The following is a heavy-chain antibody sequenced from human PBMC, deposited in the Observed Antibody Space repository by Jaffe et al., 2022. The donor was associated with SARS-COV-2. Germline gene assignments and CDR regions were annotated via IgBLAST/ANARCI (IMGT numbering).Heavy chain of an antibody. Sequence: QVQLVESGGGLVKPGGSLRLSCAASGFTFSDYYMGWIRQAPGKGLEWLSYMSSSSYMSTGVTTIYYADSVKGRFTISRDNAKNSLYLQMNSLRAEDTAVYYCARWGYGFDYWGQGTLVTVSS. CDR2: MSSSSYMSTGVTTI. CDR1: GFTFSDYY. CDR3: ARWGYGFDY. V-gene: IGHV3-11*01. J-gene: IGHJ4*02. D-gene: IGHD3-16*01.